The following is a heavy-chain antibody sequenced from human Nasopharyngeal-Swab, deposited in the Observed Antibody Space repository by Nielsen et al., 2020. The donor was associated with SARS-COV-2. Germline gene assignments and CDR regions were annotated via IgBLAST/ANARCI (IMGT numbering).Heavy chain of an antibody. CDR3: ARGRGSGSYYRGNWFDP. V-gene: IGHV1-8*01. D-gene: IGHD3-10*01. CDR2: MNPDSGNT. Sequence: ASVKVSCKASGYTFIDFEINWVRQATGQGLEWMGWMNPDSGNTGYAQKFQGRVTMTRNTSINTVYMELSSLRAEDTAVYYCARGRGSGSYYRGNWFDPWGQGTLVTVSS. J-gene: IGHJ5*02. CDR1: GYTFIDFE.